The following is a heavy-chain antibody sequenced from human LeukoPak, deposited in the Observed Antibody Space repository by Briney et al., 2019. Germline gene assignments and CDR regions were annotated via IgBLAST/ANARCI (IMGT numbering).Heavy chain of an antibody. V-gene: IGHV4-4*07. CDR1: GGSIGGYS. CDR3: AREYVVGGTPYFYYVDV. J-gene: IGHJ6*03. Sequence: SETLSLTCTVSGGSIGGYSWTWIRQSTGKGLEWIGRVFTSRITAYNPSLNSRVTMPVDTSDKHFSLNLTSVTVADTAVYYCAREYVVGGTPYFYYVDVWGKGTTVTVSS. D-gene: IGHD1-26*01. CDR2: VFTSRIT.